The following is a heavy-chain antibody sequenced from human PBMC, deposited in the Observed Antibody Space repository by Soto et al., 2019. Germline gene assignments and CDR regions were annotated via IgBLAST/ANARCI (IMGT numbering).Heavy chain of an antibody. CDR3: ARSRDTAMGRGYDMDF. Sequence: ASVKVSCKASGYTFTSYDINWVRQATGQGLEWMGWMNPNSGNTGYAQKFQGRVTMTRNTAISTAYMELSSLRSEDTAVYSCARSRDTAMGRGYDMDFWGQGTTVTVSS. CDR2: MNPNSGNT. V-gene: IGHV1-8*01. CDR1: GYTFTSYD. D-gene: IGHD5-18*01. J-gene: IGHJ6*02.